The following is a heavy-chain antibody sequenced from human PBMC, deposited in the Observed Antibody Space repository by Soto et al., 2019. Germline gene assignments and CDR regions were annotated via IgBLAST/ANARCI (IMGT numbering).Heavy chain of an antibody. CDR2: ISYDGSNK. V-gene: IGHV3-30*18. CDR3: AKDWSGYYYGMDV. J-gene: IGHJ6*02. Sequence: SGGSLRLSCAASGFTFSSYGMHWVRQAPGKGLEWVAVISYDGSNKYYADSVKGRFTISRDNSKNTLYLQMNSLRAEDTAVYYCAKDWSGYYYGMDVWGQGTTVTVSS. CDR1: GFTFSSYG. D-gene: IGHD3-3*01.